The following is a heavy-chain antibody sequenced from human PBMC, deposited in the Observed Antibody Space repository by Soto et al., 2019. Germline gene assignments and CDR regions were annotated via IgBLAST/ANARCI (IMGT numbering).Heavy chain of an antibody. CDR1: GDSINSRNYY. J-gene: IGHJ4*02. Sequence: SENLSLTCTVTGDSINSRNYYWGWISQPPGQGLERIGSIYYSVRTYNNPSLRSRVSMSIDTSKDQFSLKMKSVTAADTALYFCARQRTTVVPQAYFDVWGPGSLVTVSS. D-gene: IGHD4-17*01. CDR3: ARQRTTVVPQAYFDV. CDR2: IYYSVRT. V-gene: IGHV4-39*01.